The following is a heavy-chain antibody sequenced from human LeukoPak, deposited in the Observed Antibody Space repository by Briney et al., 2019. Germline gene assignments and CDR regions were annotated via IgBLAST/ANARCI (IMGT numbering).Heavy chain of an antibody. D-gene: IGHD5-18*01. J-gene: IGHJ6*02. V-gene: IGHV4-34*01. CDR2: INHSGST. CDR1: GGSFSGYY. Sequence: SETLSLTCAVYGGSFSGYYWSWIRQPPGKGLEWIGEINHSGSTNYNPSLKSRVTISVDTSKNQFSLKLSSVTAADTAVYYCARGNSSRGYSYGPSTYGMDVGGQGTTVTVSS. CDR3: ARGNSSRGYSYGPSTYGMDV.